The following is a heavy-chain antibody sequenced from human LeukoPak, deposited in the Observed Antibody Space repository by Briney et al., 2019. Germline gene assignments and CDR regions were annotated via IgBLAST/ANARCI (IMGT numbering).Heavy chain of an antibody. V-gene: IGHV4-34*01. CDR1: GGSFSGYY. Sequence: SETLSLTCPVYGGSFSGYYWSWIRQPPGKGLEWIGEINHSGSTNYNPSLKSRVTISVDTSKNQFSLKLSSVTAADTAVYYCARGLHFDYWGQGTLVTVSS. J-gene: IGHJ4*02. CDR3: ARGLHFDY. CDR2: INHSGST.